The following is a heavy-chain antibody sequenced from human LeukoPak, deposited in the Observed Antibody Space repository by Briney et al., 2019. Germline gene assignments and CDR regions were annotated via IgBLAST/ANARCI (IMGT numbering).Heavy chain of an antibody. Sequence: SETLSLTCAGSGGSISSSNWWSWVRQPPGKGLEWTGEIYRSGSTNYNPSLKSRVTISVDKSKNQFSLKLSSVTAADTAVYYCARVSWFPGTSYYYMDVWGKGTTVTVSS. CDR1: GGSISSSNW. V-gene: IGHV4-4*02. D-gene: IGHD1-1*01. CDR3: ARVSWFPGTSYYYMDV. J-gene: IGHJ6*03. CDR2: IYRSGST.